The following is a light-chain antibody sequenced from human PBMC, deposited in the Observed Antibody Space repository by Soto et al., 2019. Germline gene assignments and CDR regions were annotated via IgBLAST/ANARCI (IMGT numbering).Light chain of an antibody. CDR3: QQYNSYSRT. CDR2: DAP. CDR1: QSIVRW. Sequence: DIQMTQSPSTLSASVGDRVTITCRASQSIVRWMAWYQQKPGKAPKLLIYDAPSLETGVPSRFSGSRSGTEFTLTISSLQPDDFATYYCQQYNSYSRTFGQGTKVDIK. J-gene: IGKJ1*01. V-gene: IGKV1-5*01.